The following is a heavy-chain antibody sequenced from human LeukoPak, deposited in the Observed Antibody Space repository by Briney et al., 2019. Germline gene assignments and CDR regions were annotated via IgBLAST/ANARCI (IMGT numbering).Heavy chain of an antibody. D-gene: IGHD3-10*01. J-gene: IGHJ3*02. CDR2: IRRTGGPI. CDR1: GFTSGLAFSDYY. Sequence: GGSLRLSCAASGFTSGLAFSDYYMSWIRQAPGKGLEWVSYIRRTGGPIEYADSVKGRFTISRDNAKSSLYLQMNSLRAEDTAVYYCASHYYSSGKSALDIWGQGTIVIVSS. V-gene: IGHV3-11*01. CDR3: ASHYYSSGKSALDI.